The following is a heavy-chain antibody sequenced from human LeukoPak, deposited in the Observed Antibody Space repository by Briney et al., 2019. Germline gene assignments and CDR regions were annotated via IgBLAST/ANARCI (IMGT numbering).Heavy chain of an antibody. Sequence: GGSLRLSCAASGFTFSSYYMSWVRQAPGKGLEWVASIKDEDGSDRYYVDSVKGRFTISRDNAKKSVFLQMNSLRVEDTASYFCAREWEVPRYFDYWGRGSLVIVSS. D-gene: IGHD1-26*01. CDR1: GFTFSSYY. CDR3: AREWEVPRYFDY. CDR2: IKDEDGSDR. J-gene: IGHJ4*02. V-gene: IGHV3-7*04.